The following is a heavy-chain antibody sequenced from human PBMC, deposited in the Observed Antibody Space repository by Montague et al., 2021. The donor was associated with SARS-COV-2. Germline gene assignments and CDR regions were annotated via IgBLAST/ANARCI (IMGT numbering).Heavy chain of an antibody. Sequence: SLRLSCAAPGFTFSSYAMHWVRQAPGKGLEWVAVISYDGSNKYYXDSVKGRFTISRDNSKNTLYLQMNSLRAEDTAVYYCARARFDSNPYYYYGMDVWGQGTTVTVSS. CDR3: ARARFDSNPYYYYGMDV. CDR2: ISYDGSNK. D-gene: IGHD4-11*01. V-gene: IGHV3-30-3*01. CDR1: GFTFSSYA. J-gene: IGHJ6*02.